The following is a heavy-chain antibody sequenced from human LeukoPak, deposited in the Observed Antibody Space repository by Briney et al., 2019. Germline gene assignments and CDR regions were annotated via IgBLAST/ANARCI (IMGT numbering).Heavy chain of an antibody. CDR3: ASLGYYDSSGYYFY. CDR2: INPNSGGT. J-gene: IGHJ4*02. V-gene: IGHV1-2*06. Sequence: GASVKVSCKASGYTFTGYYMHWVRQAPGQGLEWMGRINPNSGGTNYAQKFQGRVTMTSDTSISTAYMELSRLRSDDTAVYYCASLGYYDSSGYYFYWGQGTLVTVSS. CDR1: GYTFTGYY. D-gene: IGHD3-22*01.